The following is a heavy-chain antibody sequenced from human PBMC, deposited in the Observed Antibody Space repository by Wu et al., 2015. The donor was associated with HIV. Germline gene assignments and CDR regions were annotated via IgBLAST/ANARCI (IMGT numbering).Heavy chain of an antibody. V-gene: IGHV1-69*13. J-gene: IGHJ3*02. CDR2: IIPIFGTA. CDR3: ARDLVVVPAAEPGIAAAGTVGGNAFDI. D-gene: IGHD6-13*01. Sequence: QVQLVQSGAEVKKPGSSVKVSCKASGGTFSSYAISWVRQAPGQGLEWMGRIIPIFGTANYAQKFQGRVTITADESTSTAYMELSSLRSEDTAVYYCARDLVVVPAAEPGIAAAGTVGGNAFDIWGQGDNGHRLF. CDR1: GGTFSSYA.